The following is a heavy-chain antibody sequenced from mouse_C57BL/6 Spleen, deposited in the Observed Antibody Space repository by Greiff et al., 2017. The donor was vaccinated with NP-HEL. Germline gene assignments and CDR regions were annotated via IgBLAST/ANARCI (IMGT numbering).Heavy chain of an antibody. D-gene: IGHD2-5*01. CDR3: TNYSNYYFDY. CDR1: GYTFTDYE. V-gene: IGHV1-15*01. CDR2: IDPETGGT. J-gene: IGHJ2*01. Sequence: QVQLQQSGAELVRPGASVTLSCKASGYTFTDYEMHWVKQTPVHGLEWIGAIDPETGGTAYNQKFKGKAILTADKSSSTAYMELRSLTSEDSAVYYCTNYSNYYFDYWGQGTTLTVSS.